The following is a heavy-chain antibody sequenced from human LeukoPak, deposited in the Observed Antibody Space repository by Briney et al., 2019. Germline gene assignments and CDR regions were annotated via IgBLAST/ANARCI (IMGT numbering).Heavy chain of an antibody. CDR2: INPSGGST. CDR1: GYTFTSYY. Sequence: ASVKVSCKASGYTFTSYYMHRVRQAPGQGLEWMGIINPSGGSTSYAQKFQGRVTMTRDTSTSTVYMELSSLRSEDTAVYYCARGAVYSGYYYVRPNNWFDPWGQGTLVTVSS. CDR3: ARGAVYSGYYYVRPNNWFDP. J-gene: IGHJ5*02. D-gene: IGHD3-22*01. V-gene: IGHV1-46*01.